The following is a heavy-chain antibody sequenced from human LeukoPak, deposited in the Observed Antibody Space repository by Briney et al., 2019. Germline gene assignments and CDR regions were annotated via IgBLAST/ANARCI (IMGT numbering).Heavy chain of an antibody. D-gene: IGHD6-13*01. J-gene: IGHJ6*03. CDR2: ISAYNGNT. CDR3: ARTTEAHSWRTRYYDYYMDV. V-gene: IGHV1-18*01. Sequence: ASVTVSCKASGYTFTSYGVSWARQAPGQGLEWMGWISAYNGNTNYAQKLQGRVTMTTDTSTSTAYMELSSLRSEDTAVYYCARTTEAHSWRTRYYDYYMDVWGKGTTVTVSS. CDR1: GYTFTSYG.